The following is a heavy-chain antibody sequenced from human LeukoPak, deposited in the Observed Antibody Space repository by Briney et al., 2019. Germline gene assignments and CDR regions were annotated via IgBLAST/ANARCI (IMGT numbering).Heavy chain of an antibody. Sequence: YPSETLSLTCTVYGDSFNVYFWSWIRQPPGKGLEWIGEINHIGRTNSDPSVKSRVTMSIDTSKNQFSLKLTSVSAADTAVYYCARGYEGYLDYWGQGTLVTVSS. CDR2: INHIGRT. V-gene: IGHV4-34*01. CDR1: GDSFNVYF. J-gene: IGHJ4*02. D-gene: IGHD3-3*01. CDR3: ARGYEGYLDY.